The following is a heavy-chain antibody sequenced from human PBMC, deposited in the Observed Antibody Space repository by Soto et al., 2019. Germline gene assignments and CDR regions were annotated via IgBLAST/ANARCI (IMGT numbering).Heavy chain of an antibody. CDR2: ISSSSSYI. J-gene: IGHJ4*02. CDR1: GFTFSSYS. CDR3: ARDSLPNWTDGFY. D-gene: IGHD1-1*01. V-gene: IGHV3-21*01. Sequence: PGGSLRLSCAASGFTFSSYSMNWVRQAPGKGLEWVSSISSSSSYIYYADSVKGRFTISRDNAKNSLYLQMNSLRAEDTAVYYCARDSLPNWTDGFYWGQGTLVTVSS.